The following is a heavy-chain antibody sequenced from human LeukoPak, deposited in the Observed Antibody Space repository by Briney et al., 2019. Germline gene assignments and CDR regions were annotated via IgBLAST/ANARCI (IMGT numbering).Heavy chain of an antibody. J-gene: IGHJ3*02. V-gene: IGHV1-24*01. D-gene: IGHD4-17*01. Sequence: ASVKVSGKVSGYTLTELSIHWVRQAPGKGLEWMGGFDPEDGETIYAQKFQGRVTMTEDTSTDTAYMELSSLRSEDTAVYYCATVFALMTTVTTPAFHILGQGSMVTVSS. CDR1: GYTLTELS. CDR3: ATVFALMTTVTTPAFHI. CDR2: FDPEDGET.